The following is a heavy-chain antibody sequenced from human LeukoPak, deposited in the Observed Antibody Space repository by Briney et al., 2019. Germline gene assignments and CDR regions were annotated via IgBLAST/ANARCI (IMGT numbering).Heavy chain of an antibody. V-gene: IGHV4-59*01. J-gene: IGHJ4*02. CDR2: IYYRGST. Sequence: SSETLSLTCTVSGGSISSYYWSWIRQPPGKGLEWLGNIYYRGSTNYNPSLKSRVTISVDTSKNQFSLKLSSVTAADPAVYYCARSSTSVVNLGYWGQGTLVTVSS. D-gene: IGHD4-23*01. CDR1: GGSISSYY. CDR3: ARSSTSVVNLGY.